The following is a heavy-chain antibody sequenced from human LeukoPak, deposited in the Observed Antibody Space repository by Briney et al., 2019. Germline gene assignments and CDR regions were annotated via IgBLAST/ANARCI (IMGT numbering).Heavy chain of an antibody. V-gene: IGHV3-30*03. CDR1: GFTFSSYG. J-gene: IGHJ4*02. Sequence: PGGSLRLSCAASGFTFSSYGMHWVRQAPGKGLEWVAVISYDGSNKYYAVSVKGRFSISRDNSKNTVYLQVNSLRAEDTAVYYCARDFSGYSSSLDYWGQGTLVTVSS. CDR2: ISYDGSNK. CDR3: ARDFSGYSSSLDY. D-gene: IGHD3-22*01.